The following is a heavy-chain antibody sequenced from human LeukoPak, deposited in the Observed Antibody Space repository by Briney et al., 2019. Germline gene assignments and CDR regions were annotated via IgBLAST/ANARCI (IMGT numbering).Heavy chain of an antibody. D-gene: IGHD6-19*01. Sequence: GGSLRLSCAASGFTFSSYAMSWVRQAPGKGLEWVSAISGSGGSTYYADSVKGRFTISRDNSKNTLYLQMNSLRAEDTAVYYCAKDPSSWLVREPLIDYWGQGTLVTVSS. V-gene: IGHV3-23*01. CDR2: ISGSGGST. CDR3: AKDPSSWLVREPLIDY. CDR1: GFTFSSYA. J-gene: IGHJ4*02.